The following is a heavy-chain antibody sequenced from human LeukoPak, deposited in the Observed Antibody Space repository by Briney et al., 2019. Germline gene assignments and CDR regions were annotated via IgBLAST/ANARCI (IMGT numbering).Heavy chain of an antibody. CDR3: AKDRQDSGSYSLFLDY. D-gene: IGHD1-26*01. J-gene: IGHJ4*02. V-gene: IGHV3-30*02. Sequence: GGSLRLSCAASGFTFSSYGMHWVRQAPGKGLEWVAFIRYDGSNKYYADSAKGRFTISRDNSKNTLYLQMNSLRAEDTAVYYCAKDRQDSGSYSLFLDYWGQGTLVTVSS. CDR1: GFTFSSYG. CDR2: IRYDGSNK.